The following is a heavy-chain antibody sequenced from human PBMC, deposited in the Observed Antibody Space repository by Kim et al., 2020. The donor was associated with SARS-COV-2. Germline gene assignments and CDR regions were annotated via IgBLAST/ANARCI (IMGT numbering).Heavy chain of an antibody. V-gene: IGHV5-51*01. Sequence: GESLKISCKGSGYSFTSYWLGWVRQMPGKGLEWMGIIYPGDSDTRYSPSFQGQVTISADKSISTAYLQWSSLKASDTAMYYCARRLIDYYYGMDVWGQGTTVTVSS. D-gene: IGHD2-8*01. CDR3: ARRLIDYYYGMDV. CDR2: IYPGDSDT. J-gene: IGHJ6*02. CDR1: GYSFTSYW.